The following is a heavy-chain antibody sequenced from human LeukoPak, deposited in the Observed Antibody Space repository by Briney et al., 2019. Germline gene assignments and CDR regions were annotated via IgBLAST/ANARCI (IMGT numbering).Heavy chain of an antibody. CDR2: IYYSGST. CDR3: ARDPSPYSSSPTDYYYGMDV. D-gene: IGHD6-13*01. CDR1: GGSISSYY. Sequence: SETLSLTCTVSGGSISSYYWSWIRQPPGKGLEWIGYIYYSGSTNYNPSLKSRVTISVDTSKNQFSLKLSSVTAADTAVYYCARDPSPYSSSPTDYYYGMDVWGQGTTVTVSS. J-gene: IGHJ6*02. V-gene: IGHV4-59*12.